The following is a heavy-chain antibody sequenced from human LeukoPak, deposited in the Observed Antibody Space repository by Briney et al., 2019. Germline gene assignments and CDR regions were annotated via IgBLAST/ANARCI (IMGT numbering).Heavy chain of an antibody. V-gene: IGHV4-30-4*01. CDR1: GGSISSGDYY. D-gene: IGHD3-10*01. CDR3: ARYGFGEFYFDY. J-gene: IGHJ4*02. Sequence: PSQTLSLTCTVSGGSISSGDYYWSWIRQPPGKGLEWIGYIYYSGSAYYNPSLKSRVTISVDTSKNQFSLKLSSVTAADTAVYYCARYGFGEFYFDYWGQGTLVTVSS. CDR2: IYYSGSA.